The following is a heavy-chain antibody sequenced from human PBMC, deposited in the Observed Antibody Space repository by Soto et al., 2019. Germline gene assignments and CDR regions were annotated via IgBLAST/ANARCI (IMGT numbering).Heavy chain of an antibody. D-gene: IGHD3-3*01. CDR1: GFTFSSCA. CDR2: ISYDGSNK. CDR3: ARDKRDLRFLEWSYYFDY. J-gene: IGHJ4*02. Sequence: QVQLVESGGGVVQPGRSLRLSCAASGFTFSSCAMHWVRQAPGKGLEWVALISYDGSNKYYADSVKGRFTISRDNSKNTLYRQMKSLRAEDTAVYYCARDKRDLRFLEWSYYFDYWGQGTLVTVSS. V-gene: IGHV3-30-3*01.